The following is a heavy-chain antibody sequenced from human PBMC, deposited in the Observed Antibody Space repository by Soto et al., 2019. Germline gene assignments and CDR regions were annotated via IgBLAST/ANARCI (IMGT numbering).Heavy chain of an antibody. CDR1: GYTFATYW. J-gene: IGHJ4*02. V-gene: IGHV5-51*01. CDR2: IYPGDSET. Sequence: EVQLVQSGAEVTKTGESLKISCKASGYTFATYWIGWVRQLPGKGLEWIGIIYPGDSETRYNPPFEGQVTMSADRSTNTAYRQWSSVKASDTAIYFCARVRPTPTSGGNGDYWGPGTLVTVSS. CDR3: ARVRPTPTSGGNGDY. D-gene: IGHD1-1*01.